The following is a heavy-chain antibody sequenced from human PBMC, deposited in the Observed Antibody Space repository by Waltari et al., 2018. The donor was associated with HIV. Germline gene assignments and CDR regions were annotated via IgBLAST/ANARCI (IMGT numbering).Heavy chain of an antibody. J-gene: IGHJ4*02. CDR1: GYDFSTFD. CDR3: ARSRPGAVFGDN. D-gene: IGHD3-3*01. Sequence: QVQLVQSGAEVKQPGASVKVSCKTSGYDFSTFDINWVRQAPGQGFEWMGWMSPSSGKTGYAQKCHGRVSMTRDTSIDTAYMQLSRLTSRDTAVYYCARSRPGAVFGDNWGQGTLVVVSS. V-gene: IGHV1-8*01. CDR2: MSPSSGKT.